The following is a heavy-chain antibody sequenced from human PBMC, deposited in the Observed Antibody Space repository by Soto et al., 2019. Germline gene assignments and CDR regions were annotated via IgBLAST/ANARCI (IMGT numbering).Heavy chain of an antibody. Sequence: GGSLRLSCAASGFLFSSYAMSWVRQPPGRGLEWVSTISGSGDNTYYADSVKGRFTISRDDSKNTLYLQMNSLRPEDTAVYYCAKDFGFGLVINWIDPWGQGTLVTVSS. CDR1: GFLFSSYA. V-gene: IGHV3-23*01. CDR2: ISGSGDNT. D-gene: IGHD3-3*01. J-gene: IGHJ5*02. CDR3: AKDFGFGLVINWIDP.